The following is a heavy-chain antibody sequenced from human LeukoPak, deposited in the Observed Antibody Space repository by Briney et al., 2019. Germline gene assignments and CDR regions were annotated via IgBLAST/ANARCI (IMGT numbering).Heavy chain of an antibody. CDR2: IYHTGST. V-gene: IGHV4-38-2*01. J-gene: IGHJ4*02. Sequence: SETLSLTCAVSGYSITSGFYWGWIRQPPGQGLEWIGSIYHTGSTYYNPSLKSRVTISVDTSKNQFSLKLTSVTAADTAVYYCERGELVFDYWGQGTLVTVSS. CDR3: ERGELVFDY. D-gene: IGHD3-10*01. CDR1: GYSITSGFY.